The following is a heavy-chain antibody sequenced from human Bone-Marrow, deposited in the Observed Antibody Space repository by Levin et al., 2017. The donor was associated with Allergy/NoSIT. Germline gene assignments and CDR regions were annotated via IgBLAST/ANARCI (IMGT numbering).Heavy chain of an antibody. V-gene: IGHV1-69*01. Sequence: KISCKASGGTFSSYAISWVRQAPGQGLEWMGGIIPIFGTANYAQKFQGRVTITADESTSTAYMELSSLRSEDTAVYYCAGYYYDSSGYYSSRAFDIWGQGTMVTVSS. D-gene: IGHD3-22*01. CDR3: AGYYYDSSGYYSSRAFDI. CDR1: GGTFSSYA. CDR2: IIPIFGTA. J-gene: IGHJ3*02.